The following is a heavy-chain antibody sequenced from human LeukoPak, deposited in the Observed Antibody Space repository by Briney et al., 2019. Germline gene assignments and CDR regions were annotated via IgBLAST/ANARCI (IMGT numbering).Heavy chain of an antibody. CDR1: GYNFITYS. J-gene: IGHJ3*02. V-gene: IGHV1-46*01. Sequence: WASVKVSCKSSGYNFITYSFHWVRQAPGQGLEWMGVINPIGGTTIYAQKFQARVTMTRVLSTSTVYMELSSLRSEDTAVYYCARAYYDFWSGYDAFDIWGQGTMVTVSS. CDR2: INPIGGTT. D-gene: IGHD3-3*01. CDR3: ARAYYDFWSGYDAFDI.